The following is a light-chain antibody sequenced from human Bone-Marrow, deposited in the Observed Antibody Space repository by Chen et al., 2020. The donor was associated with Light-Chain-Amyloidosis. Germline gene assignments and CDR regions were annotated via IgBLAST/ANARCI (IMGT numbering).Light chain of an antibody. Sequence: QSALTQPPSVSGSPGQSVTISCTGPRGDVGRYDRVSWYQQSPGTAPKVIIFEVNNRPSGVPGRFSGSKTGNAASLTLSGLESEDEGDYYYSSYTRISTLIFGGGTILTVL. CDR2: EVN. V-gene: IGLV2-18*02. J-gene: IGLJ2*01. CDR3: SSYTRISTLI. CDR1: RGDVGRYDR.